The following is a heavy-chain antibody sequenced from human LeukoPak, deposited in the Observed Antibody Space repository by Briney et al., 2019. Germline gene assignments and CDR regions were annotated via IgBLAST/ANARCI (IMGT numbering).Heavy chain of an antibody. J-gene: IGHJ4*02. CDR2: IYHSGNT. Sequence: PSETLSLTCTVSGGSISSNNYYWGWIRQPPGKGLEWIGSIYHSGNTYYNPSLKSRVTISVDTSKNQFSLKLRSVTAADTAVYYCAREVVTASTPDYWGQGTLVTVSS. CDR3: AREVVTASTPDY. CDR1: GGSISSNNYY. V-gene: IGHV4-39*07. D-gene: IGHD2-21*02.